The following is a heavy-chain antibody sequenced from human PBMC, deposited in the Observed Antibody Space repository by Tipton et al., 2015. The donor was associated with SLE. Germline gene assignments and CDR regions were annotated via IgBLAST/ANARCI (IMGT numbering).Heavy chain of an antibody. Sequence: LRLSCTVSGGSISSYYWSWIRQPPGEGLEWIGYIYYSGSTNYNPSLKSRVTISVDTSKNQFSLKLSSVTAADTSVYYCARAGSYPYYYYYMDVWGKGTTVTVSS. CDR3: ARAGSYPYYYYYMDV. CDR2: IYYSGST. CDR1: GGSISSYY. J-gene: IGHJ6*03. V-gene: IGHV4-59*01. D-gene: IGHD3-10*01.